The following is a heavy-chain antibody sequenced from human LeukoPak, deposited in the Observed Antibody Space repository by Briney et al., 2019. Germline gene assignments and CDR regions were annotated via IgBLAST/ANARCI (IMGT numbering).Heavy chain of an antibody. V-gene: IGHV3-48*04. CDR3: ARDHFDWLSYFDY. Sequence: GGSLRLSCAASGFTFSNYAMSWVRQAPGKGLEWVSYISSSGISMYYADSVKGRFTISRDNAKNSLYLQMNSLRAEDTAVYYCARDHFDWLSYFDYWGQGTLVTVSS. J-gene: IGHJ4*02. CDR1: GFTFSNYA. CDR2: ISSSGISM. D-gene: IGHD3-9*01.